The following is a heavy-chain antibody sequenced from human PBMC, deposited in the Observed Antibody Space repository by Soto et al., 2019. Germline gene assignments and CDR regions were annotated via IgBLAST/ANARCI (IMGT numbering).Heavy chain of an antibody. V-gene: IGHV3-30*18. J-gene: IGHJ4*02. CDR2: ISFDGRDQ. D-gene: IGHD3-22*01. Sequence: GGSLRLSCEASGFIFSNYGMRWVRQTPGKGLEWVAVISFDGRDQHYADSVRGRLTLSRDNSKNTVYLRMNSLRPEDTAVYYCAKSSSGYYYGYFDSWGQGALVTVSS. CDR3: AKSSSGYYYGYFDS. CDR1: GFIFSNYG.